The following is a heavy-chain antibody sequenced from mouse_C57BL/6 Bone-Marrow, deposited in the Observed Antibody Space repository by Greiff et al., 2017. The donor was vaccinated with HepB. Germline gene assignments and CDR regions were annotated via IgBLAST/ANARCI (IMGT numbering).Heavy chain of an antibody. J-gene: IGHJ2*01. CDR3: ARATVVVTGDY. CDR1: GYTFTSYG. V-gene: IGHV1-81*01. D-gene: IGHD1-1*01. Sequence: VQLVESGAELARPGASVKLSCKASGYTFTSYGISWVKQRTGQGLEWIGEIYPRSGNTYYNEKFKGKATLTADKSSSTAYMELRSLTSEDSAVYFCARATVVVTGDYWGQGTTLTVSS. CDR2: IYPRSGNT.